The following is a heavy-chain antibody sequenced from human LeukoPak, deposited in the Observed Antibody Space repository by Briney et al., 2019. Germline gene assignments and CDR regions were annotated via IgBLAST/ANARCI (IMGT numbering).Heavy chain of an antibody. Sequence: AGGSLRLSCAASGFTFSSYAMHWVRQAPGKGLEWVAVISYDGNNKYYADSVKGRFTISRDNSKNTLYLQMNSLRAEDTAVYYCANGGGGSGRFYYFDYWGQGTLVTVSS. CDR2: ISYDGNNK. J-gene: IGHJ4*02. D-gene: IGHD3-10*01. CDR1: GFTFSSYA. V-gene: IGHV3-30-3*01. CDR3: ANGGGGSGRFYYFDY.